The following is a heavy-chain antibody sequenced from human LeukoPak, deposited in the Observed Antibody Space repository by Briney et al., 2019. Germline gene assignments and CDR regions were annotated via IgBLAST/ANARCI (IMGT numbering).Heavy chain of an antibody. CDR2: IYWGDDK. D-gene: IGHD5-18*01. CDR1: GFSLSSSRVG. J-gene: IGHJ4*02. V-gene: IGHV2-5*02. CDR3: AHRLVDTTVLTGFDY. Sequence: SGPTLVKPTQTLTLTCTFSGFSLSSSRVGVGWIRQPPGTALEWLALIYWGDDKRYSPSLTSRLTITKDTSKNQVVLRVTNMDPVDTATYYCAHRLVDTTVLTGFDYWGQGTLVSVSS.